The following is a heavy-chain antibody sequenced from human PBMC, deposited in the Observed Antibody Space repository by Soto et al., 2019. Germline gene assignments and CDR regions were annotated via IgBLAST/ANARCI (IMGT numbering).Heavy chain of an antibody. CDR2: IKQDGSEK. D-gene: IGHD3-22*01. J-gene: IGHJ6*02. Sequence: GGSLRLSCAASGFTFSSYWMSWVRQAPGKGLEWVANIKQDGSEKYYVDSVKGRLTISRDNAKNSLYLQMNSLRAEDTAVYYCARERWLAVNSGPHDTGDYYGMDVWGQGTTVTVSS. CDR1: GFTFSSYW. CDR3: ARERWLAVNSGPHDTGDYYGMDV. V-gene: IGHV3-7*03.